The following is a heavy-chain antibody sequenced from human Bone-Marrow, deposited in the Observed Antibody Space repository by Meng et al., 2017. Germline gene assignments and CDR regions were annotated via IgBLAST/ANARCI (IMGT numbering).Heavy chain of an antibody. J-gene: IGHJ4*02. Sequence: GQLQESGPGLVKPSQTLSLTCTVSGGSISSGGYYWSWIRQHPGKGLEWIGYIYYSGSTYYNPSLRSLVTISVDTSKNQFSLKLSSVTAADTAVYYCAREASPEYYFDYWGQGTLVTVSS. CDR2: IYYSGST. V-gene: IGHV4-31*01. D-gene: IGHD1-14*01. CDR3: AREASPEYYFDY. CDR1: GGSISSGGYY.